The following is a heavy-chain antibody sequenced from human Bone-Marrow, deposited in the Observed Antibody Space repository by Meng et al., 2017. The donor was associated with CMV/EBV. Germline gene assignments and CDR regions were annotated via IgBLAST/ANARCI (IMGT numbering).Heavy chain of an antibody. CDR3: ARIATFLVGATGY. V-gene: IGHV3-13*01. J-gene: IGHJ4*02. D-gene: IGHD1-26*01. CDR2: IGTAGDT. CDR1: GFTFSSND. Sequence: ETLSLTCAASGFTFSSNDMHWVRQTTGKGLEWVSAIGTAGDTYYPGSVKGRFTISRENAKNSFYLQMNSLRAGDTAVYYCARIATFLVGATGYWGQGTLVTVSS.